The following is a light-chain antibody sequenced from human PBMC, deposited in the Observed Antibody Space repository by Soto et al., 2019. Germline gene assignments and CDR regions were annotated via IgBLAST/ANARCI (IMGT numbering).Light chain of an antibody. CDR1: SSDVGLYNF. CDR3: SSYAGFNKVV. V-gene: IGLV2-8*01. J-gene: IGLJ2*01. Sequence: QSALTQPPSASGSPGQSVTISCTGTSSDVGLYNFVSWYQKYPGKAPKLTIYDVTKRPSGVPDRFSGSKSGNTAPLTVSGLQAEDEADYYCSSYAGFNKVVFGGGTKLTVL. CDR2: DVT.